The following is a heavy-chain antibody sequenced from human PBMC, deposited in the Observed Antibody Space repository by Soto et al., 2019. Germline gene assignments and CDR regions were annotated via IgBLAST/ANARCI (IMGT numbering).Heavy chain of an antibody. CDR3: ASAPAFHYYGMDV. CDR2: IYYSGST. J-gene: IGHJ6*02. Sequence: SETLCLTCTVSGGSISSGCYYWSWIRQHPGKGLEWIGYIYYSGSTYYNPSLKSRVTISVDTSKNQFSLKLSSVTAADTAVYYCASAPAFHYYGMDVWGQGTTVTVSS. V-gene: IGHV4-31*03. CDR1: GGSISSGCYY.